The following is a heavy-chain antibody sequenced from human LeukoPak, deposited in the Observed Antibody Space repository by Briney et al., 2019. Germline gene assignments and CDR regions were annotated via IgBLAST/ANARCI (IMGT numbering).Heavy chain of an antibody. D-gene: IGHD1-20*01. J-gene: IGHJ4*02. CDR1: GLTFSSHW. Sequence: GGSLRLSCAASGLTFSSHWMHWVRQAPGKGLEWVGRIKSKADGETIDYAAPVKGRFTFSRDDSKNMLYLQMNSLKSEDTAVYYCSTLTSRGLSDSWGQGTLVTVSS. CDR2: IKSKADGETI. V-gene: IGHV3-15*07. CDR3: STLTSRGLSDS.